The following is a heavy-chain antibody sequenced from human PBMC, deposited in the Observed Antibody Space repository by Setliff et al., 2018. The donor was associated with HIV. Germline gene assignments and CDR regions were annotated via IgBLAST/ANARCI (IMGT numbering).Heavy chain of an antibody. CDR1: GGSFIGSSFQ. V-gene: IGHV4-39*07. CDR3: ARGPPFAY. Sequence: TSETLSLTCNVSGGSFIGSSFQSTWIRQAPGKGLEWIGDIAYSGTTMYFNYNPSLESRLSLSEDTSRHQSSLKLTSVTADDTGIYYCARGPPFAYWGQGLLVTVSS. CDR2: IAYSGTTMYF. J-gene: IGHJ4*02.